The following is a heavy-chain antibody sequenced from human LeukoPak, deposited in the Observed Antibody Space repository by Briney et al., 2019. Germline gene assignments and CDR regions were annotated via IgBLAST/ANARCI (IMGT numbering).Heavy chain of an antibody. J-gene: IGHJ4*02. CDR1: GDSFSSVKDY. CDR2: GDYSGGT. Sequence: PSETLSLTCIVSGDSFSSVKDYWAWIRQPPGKGLEWIASGDYSGGTYYNPSLESRVAISADRSKNQFSLKLSSVTAADTAVYYCAGRSYCGGDCLEDWGQGTLVTVSS. V-gene: IGHV4-39*07. CDR3: AGRSYCGGDCLED. D-gene: IGHD2-21*02.